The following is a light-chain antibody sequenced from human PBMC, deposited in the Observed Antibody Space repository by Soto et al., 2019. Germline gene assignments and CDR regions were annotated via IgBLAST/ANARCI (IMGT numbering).Light chain of an antibody. Sequence: EIVLTQSPGTLSLSPRERATLSCTTSQSLSGGYLAWVQQKPGQTPRLLIYRASNRATGIPARFSGSESGTDFTLTIRRLEPEYYVEYYCQQHGSLPITVGQGTRLEIK. J-gene: IGKJ5*01. V-gene: IGKV3-20*01. CDR1: QSLSGGY. CDR2: RAS. CDR3: QQHGSLPIT.